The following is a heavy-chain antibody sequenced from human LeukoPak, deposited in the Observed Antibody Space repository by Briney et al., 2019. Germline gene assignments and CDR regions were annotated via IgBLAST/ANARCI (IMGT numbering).Heavy chain of an antibody. Sequence: ASVKVSCKASGYTFTSYDINWVRQATGQGLEWMGWMNPNSGNTGYAQKFQGRVTMTRNTSISTAYMELSSLRSEDTAVYYCARLTAAGYAFDIWGQGTVVTVSS. CDR1: GYTFTSYD. V-gene: IGHV1-8*01. D-gene: IGHD6-13*01. CDR2: MNPNSGNT. CDR3: ARLTAAGYAFDI. J-gene: IGHJ3*02.